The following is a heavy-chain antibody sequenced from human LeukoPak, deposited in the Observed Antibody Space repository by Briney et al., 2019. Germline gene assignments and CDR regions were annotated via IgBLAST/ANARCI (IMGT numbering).Heavy chain of an antibody. D-gene: IGHD3-10*01. CDR1: GFTFTTYW. J-gene: IGHJ4*02. CDR3: ARDWFGFDY. Sequence: GESLRLSCAASGFTFTTYWMSWVRQAPGKGLEWVANIKQDGTEKYYVDSVKGRFTISRDNAKNSLYLQMNSLRAEDTAVYYCARDWFGFDYWGQGTLVTVSS. CDR2: IKQDGTEK. V-gene: IGHV3-7*01.